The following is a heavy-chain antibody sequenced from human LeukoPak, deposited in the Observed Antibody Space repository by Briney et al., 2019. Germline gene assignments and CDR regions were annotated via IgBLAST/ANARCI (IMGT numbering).Heavy chain of an antibody. V-gene: IGHV3-20*04. J-gene: IGHJ3*02. CDR3: ARHMVRGVIGAFDI. CDR2: INWNGGST. D-gene: IGHD3-10*01. Sequence: GGSLRLSCAASEFTFSDYYMSCVRQAPGKGREWVSGINWNGGSTGYADSVKGRFTISGDNAKNSLYLQMNSLRAEDTALYYCARHMVRGVIGAFDIWGQGTMVTVSS. CDR1: EFTFSDYY.